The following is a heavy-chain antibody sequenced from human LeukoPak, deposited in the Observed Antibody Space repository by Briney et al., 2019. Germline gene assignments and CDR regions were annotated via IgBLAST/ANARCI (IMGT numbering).Heavy chain of an antibody. V-gene: IGHV3-23*01. CDR2: ISGSGGST. D-gene: IGHD1-26*01. CDR1: GFPLSSYG. J-gene: IGHJ3*02. CDR3: AKDMFPSSGSYCHDAFDI. Sequence: GGSLRLSRAASGFPLSSYGMSWVRQAPRKGLEWVSAISGSGGSTYYADSVKGRFNNSRDNYKNTLYLQMNRMRADDTAVYYCAKDMFPSSGSYCHDAFDIWGQGTMVTVSS.